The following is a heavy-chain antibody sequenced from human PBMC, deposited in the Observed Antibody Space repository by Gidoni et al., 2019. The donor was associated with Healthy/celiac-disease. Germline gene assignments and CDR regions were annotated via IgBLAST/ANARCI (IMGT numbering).Heavy chain of an antibody. Sequence: QVQLVESGGGVVQPGRSLRLSCAASGFTFSSYGRHWVRQAPGKGLAWVAGIWYDGSKKYYANSVKGRFTISRDNSKNTLYLQMNSLRAEDTAVYYCARDQRWFGELLTDLGSDYWGQGTLVTVSS. CDR1: GFTFSSYG. D-gene: IGHD3-10*01. CDR2: IWYDGSKK. J-gene: IGHJ4*02. V-gene: IGHV3-33*01. CDR3: ARDQRWFGELLTDLGSDY.